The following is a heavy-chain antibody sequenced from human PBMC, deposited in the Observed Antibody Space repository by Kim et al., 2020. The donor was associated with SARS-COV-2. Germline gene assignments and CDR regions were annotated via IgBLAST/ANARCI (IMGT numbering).Heavy chain of an antibody. J-gene: IGHJ4*02. D-gene: IGHD3-10*01. CDR2: IGGGSKTI. Sequence: GGSLRLSCEVSGFTFSNYGMNWVRQAPGKGLEWVSFIGGGSKTIYYADSVQGRFTVSRDNAKKSLYLEMNSLRDEDAAVYYCAFRGPSTMVRGREYWGQGTLVTVSS. CDR3: AFRGPSTMVRGREY. CDR1: GFTFSNYG. V-gene: IGHV3-48*02.